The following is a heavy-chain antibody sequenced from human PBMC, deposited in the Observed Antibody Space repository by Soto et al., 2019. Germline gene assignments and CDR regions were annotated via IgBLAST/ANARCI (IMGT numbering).Heavy chain of an antibody. Sequence: ETVSLTCXVSGGSMSSYYWTWIRQPAGKGLEWIGRVYSSGGTHYNPSLKSRVTISVDTSKNQFSVRLTSVTAADTAVYYCARHRPSRHYVTSGYFPDYWGQGALVTVSS. CDR2: VYSSGGT. J-gene: IGHJ4*02. CDR3: ARHRPSRHYVTSGYFPDY. D-gene: IGHD3-22*01. CDR1: GGSMSSYY. V-gene: IGHV4-4*07.